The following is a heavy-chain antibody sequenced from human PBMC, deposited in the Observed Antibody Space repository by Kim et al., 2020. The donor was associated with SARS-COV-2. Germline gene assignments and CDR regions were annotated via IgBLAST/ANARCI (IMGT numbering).Heavy chain of an antibody. CDR3: ARDLQLLELNYWFDP. CDR2: INSDGSST. D-gene: IGHD3-3*01. V-gene: IGHV3-74*01. Sequence: GGSLRLSCAASGFTFSSYWMHWVRQAPGKGLVWVSRINSDGSSTSYADSVKGRFTISRDNAKNTLYLQMNSLRAEDTAVYYCARDLQLLELNYWFDPWGQGTLVTVSS. J-gene: IGHJ5*02. CDR1: GFTFSSYW.